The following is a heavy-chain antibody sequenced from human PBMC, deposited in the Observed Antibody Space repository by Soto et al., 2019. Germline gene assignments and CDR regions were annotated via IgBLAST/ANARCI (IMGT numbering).Heavy chain of an antibody. D-gene: IGHD3-16*01. J-gene: IGHJ4*02. CDR3: ARVGLDLSHFDY. V-gene: IGHV4-59*01. CDR2: IYYSGST. Sequence: NPSETLSLTCTVSGGSISSYYWSWIRQPPGKGLEWIGYIYYSGSTNYNPSLKSRVTISVDTSKNQFSLKLSSVTAADTAVYYCARVGLDLSHFDYWGQGTLVTVSS. CDR1: GGSISSYY.